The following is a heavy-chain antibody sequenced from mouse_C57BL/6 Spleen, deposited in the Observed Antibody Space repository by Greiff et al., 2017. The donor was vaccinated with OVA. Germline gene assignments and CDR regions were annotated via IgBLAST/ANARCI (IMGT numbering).Heavy chain of an antibody. CDR1: GYTFTDYY. D-gene: IGHD3-2*02. CDR2: IYPGSGNT. J-gene: IGHJ2*01. CDR3: ARYSSGYIDY. V-gene: IGHV1-76*01. Sequence: VMLVESGAELVRPGASVKLSCKASGYTFTDYYINWVKQRPGQGLEWIARIYPGSGNTYYNEKFKGKATLTAEKSSSTAYMQLSSLTSEDSAVYFCARYSSGYIDYWGQGTTLTVSS.